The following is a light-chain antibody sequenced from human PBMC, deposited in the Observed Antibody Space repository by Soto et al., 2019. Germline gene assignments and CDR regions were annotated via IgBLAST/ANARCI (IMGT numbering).Light chain of an antibody. Sequence: DIQMTQSPSTLSASVGDRVTITCRASQSISSWLAWYQQKPGKAPNLLIYKASNLESGVPSRFSGSGSGTEFTLTISSLQPDDFATYYCQQYNGYSTFGQGTKLEI. CDR1: QSISSW. CDR3: QQYNGYST. J-gene: IGKJ2*01. V-gene: IGKV1-5*03. CDR2: KAS.